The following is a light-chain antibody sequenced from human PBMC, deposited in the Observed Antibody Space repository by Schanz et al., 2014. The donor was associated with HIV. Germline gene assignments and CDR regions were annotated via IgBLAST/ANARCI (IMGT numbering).Light chain of an antibody. CDR2: ANH. J-gene: IGLJ2*01. CDR1: AFNIGQNF. Sequence: QSVLTQPPSVSAAPGQKVTIACSGSAFNIGQNFVSWYQHLPGTAPKLLIYANHERPSEIPDRFSASRTGTSATLAIIGLQSGDEAEYYCATWDATLREAVFGGGTKLTVL. CDR3: ATWDATLREAV. V-gene: IGLV1-51*01.